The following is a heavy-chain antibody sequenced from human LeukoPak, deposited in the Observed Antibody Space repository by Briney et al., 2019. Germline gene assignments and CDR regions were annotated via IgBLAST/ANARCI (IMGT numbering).Heavy chain of an antibody. CDR1: GFIFSSYG. J-gene: IGHJ4*02. CDR2: ISYDGSNK. Sequence: GGSLRLSCAASGFIFSSYGMHWVRQAPGKGLEWVAVISYDGSNKYYADSVKGRFTISRDNSKNTLYLQMNSLRAEDTAVYYCAKNTAPSDYYDSSGYYPLGYWGQGTLVTVSS. D-gene: IGHD3-22*01. CDR3: AKNTAPSDYYDSSGYYPLGY. V-gene: IGHV3-30*18.